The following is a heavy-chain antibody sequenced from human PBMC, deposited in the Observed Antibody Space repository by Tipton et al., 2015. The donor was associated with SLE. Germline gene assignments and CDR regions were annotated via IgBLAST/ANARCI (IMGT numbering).Heavy chain of an antibody. CDR1: GGSISSYY. J-gene: IGHJ6*03. CDR3: ARVPAFYYYYMDV. V-gene: IGHV4-59*01. D-gene: IGHD2-2*01. Sequence: TLSLTCTVSGGSISSYYWSWIRQPPGKGLEWIGYIYYSGSTNYNPSLKSRVTISVGTSKNQFSLKLSSVTAADTAVYYCARVPAFYYYYMDVWGKGTTVTVSS. CDR2: IYYSGST.